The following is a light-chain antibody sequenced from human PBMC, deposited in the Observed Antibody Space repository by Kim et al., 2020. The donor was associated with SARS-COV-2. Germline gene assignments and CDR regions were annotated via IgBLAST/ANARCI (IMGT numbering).Light chain of an antibody. CDR2: GNY. CDR3: AVWDDSLRGRV. V-gene: IGLV1-47*02. CDR1: RSNVGSNH. J-gene: IGLJ3*02. Sequence: GHRVTISCSGRRSNVGSNHVYWYQQVPGTAPKLLIYGNYQRPSGVPDRFSGSKSATSASLAISGLRSEDEADYYCAVWDDSLRGRVFGGGTKLTVL.